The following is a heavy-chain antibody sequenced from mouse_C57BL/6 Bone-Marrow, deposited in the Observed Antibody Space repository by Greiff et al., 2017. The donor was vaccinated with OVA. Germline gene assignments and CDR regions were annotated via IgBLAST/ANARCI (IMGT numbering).Heavy chain of an antibody. CDR3: DPSATVVDFAY. D-gene: IGHD1-1*01. V-gene: IGHV1-64*01. CDR2: IYPNSGST. J-gene: IGHJ3*01. Sequence: QVQLQQPGAELVKPGASVKLSCKASGYTFTSYWMHWVKQRPGQGLEWIGMIYPNSGSTNYNEKFKSKATLTVDKSSSTAYMQLSSLTSEDSADYDGDPSATVVDFAYWGQGTLVTVSA. CDR1: GYTFTSYW.